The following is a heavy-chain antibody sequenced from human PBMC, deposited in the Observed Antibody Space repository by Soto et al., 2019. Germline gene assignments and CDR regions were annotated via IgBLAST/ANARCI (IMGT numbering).Heavy chain of an antibody. V-gene: IGHV1-18*01. CDR2: TTPHNGNT. CDR3: ARVDFWSGDIYYGMDV. CDR1: GYMFTSYG. D-gene: IGHD3-3*01. Sequence: QVHLVQSGPEVKKTGASVKVSCKASGYMFTSYGISWVRQAPGQGLEWMGWTTPHNGNTRYAQKFQGRVTMTTDTSTTTASMELRSLTYDDTAVYYCARVDFWSGDIYYGMDVWGQGTTVSVSS. J-gene: IGHJ6*02.